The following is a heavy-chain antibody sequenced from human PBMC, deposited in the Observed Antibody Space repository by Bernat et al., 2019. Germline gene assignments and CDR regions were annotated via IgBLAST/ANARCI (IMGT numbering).Heavy chain of an antibody. CDR1: GYTFTSYY. CDR3: ARNPEYSRNYYYYYMDV. V-gene: IGHV1-46*01. CDR2: INPSGGST. Sequence: QVQLVQSGAEVKKPGASVKVSCKASGYTFTSYYMHWVRQAPGQGLEWMGIINPSGGSTTYAQKFQGRVTMTRDTSTSTVYMELSSLRSEDTAVYYCARNPEYSRNYYYYYMDVWGKGTTVTVSS. D-gene: IGHD6-6*01. J-gene: IGHJ6*03.